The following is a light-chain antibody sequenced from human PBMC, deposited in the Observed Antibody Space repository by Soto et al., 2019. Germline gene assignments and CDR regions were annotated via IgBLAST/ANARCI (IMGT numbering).Light chain of an antibody. CDR3: QQYYTTPIT. J-gene: IGKJ5*01. Sequence: DIVMTQSPDSLAVSLGERATINCKSSQSVLYSSTNKNYLTWYQQKPGQPPKLLIYWASTRESGVPDRFSGGGSGTDFTLTISSLQAEDVAVYYCQQYYTTPITFGQGTRLEIK. V-gene: IGKV4-1*01. CDR1: QSVLYSSTNKNY. CDR2: WAS.